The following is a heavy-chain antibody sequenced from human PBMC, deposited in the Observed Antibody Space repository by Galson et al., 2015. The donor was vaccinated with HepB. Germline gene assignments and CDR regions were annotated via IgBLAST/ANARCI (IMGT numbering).Heavy chain of an antibody. Sequence: SVKVSCKASGYTFTRYALNWVRQAPGQGLEWMGWININTANPTYAQGFTGRFVFSLDTSVSTAYLRISSLKAEDTAVYYCARDGSGSHRYGMDVWGQGTTVTVSS. D-gene: IGHD1-26*01. CDR1: GYTFTRYA. CDR3: ARDGSGSHRYGMDV. J-gene: IGHJ6*02. CDR2: ININTANP. V-gene: IGHV7-4-1*02.